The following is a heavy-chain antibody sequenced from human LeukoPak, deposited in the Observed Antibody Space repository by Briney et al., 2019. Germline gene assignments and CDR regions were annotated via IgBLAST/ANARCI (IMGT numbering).Heavy chain of an antibody. V-gene: IGHV4-34*01. CDR2: INHSGST. J-gene: IGHJ4*02. CDR1: GGSFSGYY. D-gene: IGHD6-13*01. Sequence: PSETLSLTCAVYGGSFSGYYWSWIRQPPGKGLEWIGEINHSGSTNYNPSLKSRVTISVDTSKNQFSLKLSSVTAADTAVYYCARGAATYSSSRFDYWGQGTLSPSPQ. CDR3: ARGAATYSSSRFDY.